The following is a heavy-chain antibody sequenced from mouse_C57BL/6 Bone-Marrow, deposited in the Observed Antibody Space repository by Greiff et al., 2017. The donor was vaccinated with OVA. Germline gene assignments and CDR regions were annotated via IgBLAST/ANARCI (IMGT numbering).Heavy chain of an antibody. CDR2: IDPSDSYT. D-gene: IGHD1-1*01. CDR3: ARLITTVVAPTDCDV. CDR1: GYTFTSYW. J-gene: IGHJ1*03. Sequence: QVQLQQPGADLVMPGASVKLSCKASGYTFTSYWMHWVKQRPGHGLEWLGEIDPSDSYTNYNQKFKGKSTLTVDKSSSTAYMQLSSLTSEDSAVYYCARLITTVVAPTDCDVWGTGTTVTVSS. V-gene: IGHV1-69*01.